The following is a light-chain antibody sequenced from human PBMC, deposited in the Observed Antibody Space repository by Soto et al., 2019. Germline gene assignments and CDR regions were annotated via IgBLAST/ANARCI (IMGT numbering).Light chain of an antibody. CDR1: SSDVGGYNY. Sequence: QSALTQPASVSGSPGQSITISCTGTSSDVGGYNYVSWYQQHPGKAPKLMIYEVSNRPSGVSNRFSGSKSGNTASLTISGRQAEDEADDYCSSYTSSSTLVFGGGTKVTVL. V-gene: IGLV2-14*01. J-gene: IGLJ3*02. CDR3: SSYTSSSTLV. CDR2: EVS.